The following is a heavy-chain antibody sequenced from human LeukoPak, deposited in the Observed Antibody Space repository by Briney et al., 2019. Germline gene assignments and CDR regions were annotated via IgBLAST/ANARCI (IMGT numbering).Heavy chain of an antibody. CDR2: IIPIFGTA. Sequence: ASVKVSCKASGGTFSSYAISWVRQAPGQGLEWMGGIIPIFGTANYAQKSQGRVTITADESTSTAYMELSSLRSEDTAVYYCARDRTDNIVVVPAAYWGQGTLVTVSS. D-gene: IGHD2-2*01. CDR1: GGTFSSYA. CDR3: ARDRTDNIVVVPAAY. J-gene: IGHJ4*02. V-gene: IGHV1-69*01.